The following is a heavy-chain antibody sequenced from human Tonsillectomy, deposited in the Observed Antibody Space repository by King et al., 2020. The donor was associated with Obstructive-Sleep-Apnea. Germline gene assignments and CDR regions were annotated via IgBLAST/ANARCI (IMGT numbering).Heavy chain of an antibody. D-gene: IGHD3-3*01. CDR1: GGSISSSSYY. Sequence: QLQESGPGLVKPSETLSLTCTVSGGSISSSSYYWGWIRQPPGKGLEWIGSIYYSGSTYYNPSLKSRVTISVDTSKNQFSLKLSSVTAADTAVYYCAGDSAGRSDFPWWGQGTLVTVSS. J-gene: IGHJ4*02. CDR3: AGDSAGRSDFPW. V-gene: IGHV4-39*07. CDR2: IYYSGST.